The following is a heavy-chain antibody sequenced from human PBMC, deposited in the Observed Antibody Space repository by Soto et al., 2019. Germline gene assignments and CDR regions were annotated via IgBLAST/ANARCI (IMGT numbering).Heavy chain of an antibody. CDR3: ARTYSGTYPPPYYFDL. Sequence: SLTLSLTCTVSGGSISNGDYYWSWIRQPPGKGLEWIGYIYYSGSTYYNPSLKSRVTISADRSINTAYLHWSSLKASDTAIYYCARTYSGTYPPPYYFDLWGQGSLVTVSS. V-gene: IGHV4-30-4*01. CDR1: GGSISNGDYY. CDR2: IYYSGST. D-gene: IGHD1-26*01. J-gene: IGHJ4*02.